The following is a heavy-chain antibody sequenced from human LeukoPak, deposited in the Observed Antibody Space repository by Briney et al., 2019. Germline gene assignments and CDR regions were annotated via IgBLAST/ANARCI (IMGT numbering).Heavy chain of an antibody. CDR2: IYPGDSDT. Sequence: GESLKISCKGSGYSFTSYWIGRVRQMPGKGLEWMGIIYPGDSDTRYSPSFQGQVTISADKSISTAYLQWNSLKASDTAMYYCARLEYSSGWYIGYFDLWGRGTLVTVSS. CDR1: GYSFTSYW. J-gene: IGHJ2*01. D-gene: IGHD6-19*01. V-gene: IGHV5-51*01. CDR3: ARLEYSSGWYIGYFDL.